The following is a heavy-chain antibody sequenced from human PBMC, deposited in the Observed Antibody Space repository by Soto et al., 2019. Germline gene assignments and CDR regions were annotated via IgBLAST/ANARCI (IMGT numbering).Heavy chain of an antibody. V-gene: IGHV4-4*07. J-gene: IGHJ5*02. CDR1: GASISGFY. D-gene: IGHD1-1*01. CDR2: IYATGTT. Sequence: SETLSLTCTVSGASISGFYWSWIRKSAGKGLEWIGHIYATGTTDYNPSLKSRVMMSVDTSKKQFSLKLRSVTAADTAVYYCVRDGKKNLRDWFDTWGQGISATVSS. CDR3: VRDGKKNLRDWFDT.